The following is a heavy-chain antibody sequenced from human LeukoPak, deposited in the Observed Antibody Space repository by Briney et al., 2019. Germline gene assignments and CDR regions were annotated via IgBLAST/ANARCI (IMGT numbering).Heavy chain of an antibody. D-gene: IGHD3-10*01. CDR2: IYYSGST. V-gene: IGHV4-39*01. CDR3: ARHEVVWFGESHFDY. CDR1: GGSISSSSYY. Sequence: PSETLSLTCTVSGGSISSSSYYWGWIRQPPGKGLEWIGSIYYSGSTYYNPSLKSRVTISVDTSKNQFSLKLSSVTAADTAVYYRARHEVVWFGESHFDYWGQGTLVTVSS. J-gene: IGHJ4*02.